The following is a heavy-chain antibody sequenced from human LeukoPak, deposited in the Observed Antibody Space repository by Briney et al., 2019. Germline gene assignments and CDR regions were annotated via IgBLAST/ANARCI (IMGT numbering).Heavy chain of an antibody. CDR2: ISWNSGSI. CDR1: GFTFDDYA. CDR3: AKDLQQLVFPDAFDI. D-gene: IGHD6-13*01. J-gene: IGHJ3*02. V-gene: IGHV3-9*01. Sequence: PGGSLRLSCAASGFTFDDYAMHWVRQAPGKGLEWVSGISWNSGSIGYADSVKGRFTISRDNAKNSLYPQMNSLRAEDTALYYCAKDLQQLVFPDAFDIWGQGTMVTVSS.